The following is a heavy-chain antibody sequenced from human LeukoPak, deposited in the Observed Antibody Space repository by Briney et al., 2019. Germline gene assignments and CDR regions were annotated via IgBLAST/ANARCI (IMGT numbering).Heavy chain of an antibody. CDR2: IYYSWST. CDR1: GGSISRYY. Sequence: SETLSLTCTVSGGSISRYYWSWIRQPPGKGLEGIGYIYYSWSTNYNPSLKSRVTISLDTSKNQFSLKLSSVTAADTAVYYCARDKGYFDWLLARYYYYGMDVWGKGTTVTVSS. CDR3: ARDKGYFDWLLARYYYYGMDV. J-gene: IGHJ6*04. D-gene: IGHD3-9*01. V-gene: IGHV4-59*01.